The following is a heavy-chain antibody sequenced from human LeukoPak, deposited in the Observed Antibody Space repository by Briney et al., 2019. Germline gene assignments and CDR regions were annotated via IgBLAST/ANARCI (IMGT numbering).Heavy chain of an antibody. J-gene: IGHJ5*02. CDR2: MYYSGNT. CDR1: GCSISSNNYY. CDR3: ARTLGWASSRSLFDG. Sequence: SETLSLTCTVSGCSISSNNYYWVWIPQPPGKGLEWIGSMYYSGNTYYNPSVKSRVTISVDTSKNQFSLKLNSVTAADTAVYYCARTLGWASSRSLFDGGGEGTLVSV. D-gene: IGHD3-16*02. V-gene: IGHV4-39*01.